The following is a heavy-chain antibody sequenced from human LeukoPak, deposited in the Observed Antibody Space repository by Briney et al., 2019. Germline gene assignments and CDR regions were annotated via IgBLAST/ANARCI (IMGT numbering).Heavy chain of an antibody. CDR1: GGPFSSYA. J-gene: IGHJ4*02. V-gene: IGHV1-69*05. Sequence: SVKVSCKASGGPFSSYAFSWVRQAPGQGLEWMGGIIPIFGTTNYAEKFQGRVTIITDESTGTAYMELNSLRSDDTAVYYCVRGPPLGEGPTWFDYWGQGTLVTVSS. CDR3: VRGPPLGEGPTWFDY. CDR2: IIPIFGTT. D-gene: IGHD3-3*01.